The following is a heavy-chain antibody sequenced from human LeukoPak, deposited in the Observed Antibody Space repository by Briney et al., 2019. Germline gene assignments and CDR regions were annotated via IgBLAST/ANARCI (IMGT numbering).Heavy chain of an antibody. CDR3: ARRSGHDYSNYVGY. Sequence: GESLKISCKGSGYSFTSYWIAWVRQMPGKGLEWMGIIYPGDSDTRYSPSFQGQVTISADKSINTAYLQWSSLKASDTAIYYCARRSGHDYSNYVGYWGQGTLVAVSS. CDR2: IYPGDSDT. J-gene: IGHJ4*02. D-gene: IGHD4-11*01. CDR1: GYSFTSYW. V-gene: IGHV5-51*01.